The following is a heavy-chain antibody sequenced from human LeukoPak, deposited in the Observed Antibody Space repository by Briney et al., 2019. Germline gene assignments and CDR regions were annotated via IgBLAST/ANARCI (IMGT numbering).Heavy chain of an antibody. CDR3: ARRISYDGSGFDY. D-gene: IGHD3-22*01. J-gene: IGHJ4*02. Sequence: GGSLRLSCAASGFTFSNYWMYWVRQAPGKGLEWVSGINWNGGSTGYADSVKGRFTISRDNAKNSLYLQMNSLRAEDTALYYCARRISYDGSGFDYWGQGTLVTVSS. CDR1: GFTFSNYW. V-gene: IGHV3-20*04. CDR2: INWNGGST.